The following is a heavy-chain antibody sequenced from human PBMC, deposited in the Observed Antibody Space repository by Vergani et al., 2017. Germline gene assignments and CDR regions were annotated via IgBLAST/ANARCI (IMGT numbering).Heavy chain of an antibody. Sequence: QVQLVQSGAEVKKPGASVKVSCKASGYTFTGYYMHWVRQAPGKGLEWVAFIRYDGSNKYYADSVKGRFTISRDNSKNTLYLQMNSLRAEDTAVYYCAKIESGPGYWGQGTLVTVSS. D-gene: IGHD6-25*01. CDR3: AKIESGPGY. CDR2: IRYDGSNK. CDR1: GYTFTGYY. J-gene: IGHJ4*02. V-gene: IGHV3-30*02.